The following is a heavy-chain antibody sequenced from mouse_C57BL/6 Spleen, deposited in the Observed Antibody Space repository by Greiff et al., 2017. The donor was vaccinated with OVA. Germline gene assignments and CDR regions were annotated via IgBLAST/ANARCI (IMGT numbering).Heavy chain of an antibody. CDR3: ARYYYGSSPGWFAY. CDR2: IYPGSGST. J-gene: IGHJ3*01. CDR1: GYTFTSYW. Sequence: VQLQQSGAELVKPGASVKMSCKASGYTFTSYWITWVKQRPGQGLEWIGDIYPGSGSTKYNEKFKSKATLTVDTSSSTAYMQLSSLTSEDSAVYYCARYYYGSSPGWFAYWGQGTLVTVSA. D-gene: IGHD1-1*01. V-gene: IGHV1-55*01.